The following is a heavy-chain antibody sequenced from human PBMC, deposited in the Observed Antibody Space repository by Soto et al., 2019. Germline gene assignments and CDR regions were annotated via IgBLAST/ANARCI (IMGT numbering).Heavy chain of an antibody. CDR2: MNPRSGNT. Sequence: QVQLVQSGAEVKKPGASVKVSCEASGYTFTTHDINWVRQATGQGLEWMGWMNPRSGNTGEAQKFQGRLTMTSNTSTGTAYMELSGLTSEDTAVYYCARGSRYCSSPSCTSWDYWGQGTLVTVSS. J-gene: IGHJ4*02. CDR1: GYTFTTHD. D-gene: IGHD2-2*01. CDR3: ARGSRYCSSPSCTSWDY. V-gene: IGHV1-8*01.